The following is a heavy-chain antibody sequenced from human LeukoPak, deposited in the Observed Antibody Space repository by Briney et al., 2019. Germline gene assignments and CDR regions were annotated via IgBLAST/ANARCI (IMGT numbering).Heavy chain of an antibody. Sequence: SVKVSCKASGGTFSSYAISWVRQAPGQGLEWMGGIIPIFGTANYAQKFQGRVTITADESTSTAYMELSSLRSEDTAVYYRAREPNYDILTGPTRYYYYMDVWGKGTTVTVSS. D-gene: IGHD3-9*01. CDR2: IIPIFGTA. J-gene: IGHJ6*03. CDR1: GGTFSSYA. CDR3: AREPNYDILTGPTRYYYYMDV. V-gene: IGHV1-69*13.